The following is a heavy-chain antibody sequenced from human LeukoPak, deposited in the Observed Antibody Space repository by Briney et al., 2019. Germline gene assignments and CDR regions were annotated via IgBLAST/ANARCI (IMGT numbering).Heavy chain of an antibody. CDR2: IIPILGIA. J-gene: IGHJ3*02. Sequence: SVKVSCKASGGTFSSYAISWVRQAPGQGLEWMGRIIPILGIANYAQKFQGRVTITADKSTSTAYMELSSLRSEDTAVYYCARDRVLGPTDAFDIWGQGTMVTVSS. CDR1: GGTFSSYA. V-gene: IGHV1-69*04. D-gene: IGHD2-8*02. CDR3: ARDRVLGPTDAFDI.